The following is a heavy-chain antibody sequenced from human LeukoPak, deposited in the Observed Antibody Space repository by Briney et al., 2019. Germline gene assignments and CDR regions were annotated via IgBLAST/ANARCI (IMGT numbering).Heavy chain of an antibody. D-gene: IGHD6-19*01. CDR2: IRYDGTNK. J-gene: IGHJ3*02. CDR1: GFTFSSYG. Sequence: PGGSLRLSCAASGFTFSSYGMHWVRQAPGKGLEWVAFIRYDGTNKYYADSVKGRFTISRDDSKNTLCLQMSSLRAEDTAVYYCAKEKSSGWHDAFDIGGQGTTVTVSS. V-gene: IGHV3-30*02. CDR3: AKEKSSGWHDAFDI.